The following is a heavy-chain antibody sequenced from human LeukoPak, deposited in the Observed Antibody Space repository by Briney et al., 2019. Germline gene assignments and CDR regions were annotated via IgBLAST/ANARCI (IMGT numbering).Heavy chain of an antibody. Sequence: GGSLSLSCAASGFTFSSYGLHWVRQAPGKGLEWVAFIRYDGSNKYYADSVKGRFTISRDNSKNTLYLQMNSLRAEDTAVYYCAKPTGMSLYSSGWFDYWGQGTLVTVSS. CDR2: IRYDGSNK. D-gene: IGHD6-19*01. V-gene: IGHV3-30*02. J-gene: IGHJ4*02. CDR1: GFTFSSYG. CDR3: AKPTGMSLYSSGWFDY.